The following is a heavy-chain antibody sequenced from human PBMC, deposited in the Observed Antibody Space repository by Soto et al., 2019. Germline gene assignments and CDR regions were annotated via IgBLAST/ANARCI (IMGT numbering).Heavy chain of an antibody. J-gene: IGHJ6*03. CDR1: GFTFSSYS. CDR2: ISSSSSYI. CDR3: AVHVSGGSHMDV. Sequence: PGGSLRLSCAASGFTFSSYSMNWVRQAPGKGLEWVSSISSSSSYIYYADSVKGRFTISRDNAKNSLYLQMNSLRAEDTAVYYCAVHVSGGSHMDVWGKGTTVTVSS. D-gene: IGHD2-15*01. V-gene: IGHV3-21*01.